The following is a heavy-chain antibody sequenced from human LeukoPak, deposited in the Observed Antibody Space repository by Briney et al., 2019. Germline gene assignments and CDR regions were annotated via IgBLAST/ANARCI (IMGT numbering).Heavy chain of an antibody. CDR1: GFTFSSYG. Sequence: PGGSLRLSCAASGFTFSSYGMHWVRQAPGKGLEWVAVIWYDGGNKYYADSVEGRFTISRDNSKNTLYLQMNSLRAEDTAVYYCAKDSTPTDYYGSAADYWGQGTLVTVSS. CDR2: IWYDGGNK. J-gene: IGHJ4*02. CDR3: AKDSTPTDYYGSAADY. D-gene: IGHD3-10*01. V-gene: IGHV3-33*03.